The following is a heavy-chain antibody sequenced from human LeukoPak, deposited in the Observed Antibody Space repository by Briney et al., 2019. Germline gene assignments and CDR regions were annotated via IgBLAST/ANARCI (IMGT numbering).Heavy chain of an antibody. Sequence: GGSLRLSCAASGFTFSSYAIHWVRQAPGKGLEWVAVISYDGSNKYYADSVKGRFTISRDNSKNTLYLQMNSLRAEDTAVYYCAREAGSAVGSTDFDYWGQGTLVTVSS. V-gene: IGHV3-30-3*01. CDR2: ISYDGSNK. J-gene: IGHJ4*02. CDR1: GFTFSSYA. CDR3: AREAGSAVGSTDFDY. D-gene: IGHD4-17*01.